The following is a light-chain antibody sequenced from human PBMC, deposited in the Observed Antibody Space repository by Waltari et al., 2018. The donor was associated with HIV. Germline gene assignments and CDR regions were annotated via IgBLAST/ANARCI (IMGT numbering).Light chain of an antibody. J-gene: IGKJ2*01. V-gene: IGKV2-30*02. CDR1: QSLVHGDGNTY. Sequence: DIVLTQSPLSLPVTLGQPAAISCTSSQSLVHGDGNTYLPWYHQRPGQSPRRMIYKISNRDSGVPERVSGSGSGTDFTLKISRVEAEDVGVYYCMQGTQWPPYTFGQGTKLEIK. CDR2: KIS. CDR3: MQGTQWPPYT.